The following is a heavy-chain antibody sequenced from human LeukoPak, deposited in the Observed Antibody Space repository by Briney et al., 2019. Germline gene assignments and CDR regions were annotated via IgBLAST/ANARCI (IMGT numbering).Heavy chain of an antibody. V-gene: IGHV1-18*01. CDR2: ISAYDGNT. CDR3: ARDKVIASAGTPNWFDP. D-gene: IGHD6-13*01. CDR1: GYTFNSFG. J-gene: IGHJ5*02. Sequence: APVKVSCKASGYTFNSFGGSWVRQAPGQGLEWMGWISAYDGNTNYEQKSQGRVTMTTDTSTRTAYMELRSLTSDDTAVYYCARDKVIASAGTPNWFDPWGQGNQVTVS.